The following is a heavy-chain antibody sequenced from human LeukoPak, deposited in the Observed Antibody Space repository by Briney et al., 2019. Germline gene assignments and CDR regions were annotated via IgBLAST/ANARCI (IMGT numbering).Heavy chain of an antibody. J-gene: IGHJ4*02. CDR1: GGTFSSYA. CDR3: ARVMPGELFQPPYYFDY. V-gene: IGHV1-69*13. D-gene: IGHD3-10*01. CDR2: IIPIFGTA. Sequence: SVKVSCKASGGTFSSYAISWVRQAPGQGLEWMGGIIPIFGTANYAQEFQGRVTITADESTSTAYMELSSLRSEDTAVYYCARVMPGELFQPPYYFDYWGQGTLVTVSS.